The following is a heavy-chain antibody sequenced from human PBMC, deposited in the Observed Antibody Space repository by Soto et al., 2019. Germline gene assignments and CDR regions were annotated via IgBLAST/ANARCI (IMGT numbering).Heavy chain of an antibody. V-gene: IGHV4-39*01. CDR3: ARHDRGVILFGRFDP. CDR1: GGSISSSSYY. J-gene: IGHJ5*02. Sequence: SETLSLTCTVSGGSISSSSYYWGWIRQPPGKGLEWIGSIYYSGSTYYNPSLKSRVTISVDTSKNQFSLKLSSVTAADTAVYYCARHDRGVILFGRFDPWGQGTLVTVSS. D-gene: IGHD3-10*01. CDR2: IYYSGST.